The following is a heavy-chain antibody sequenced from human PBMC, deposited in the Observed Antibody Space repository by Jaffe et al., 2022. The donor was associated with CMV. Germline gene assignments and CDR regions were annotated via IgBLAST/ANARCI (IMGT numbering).Heavy chain of an antibody. Sequence: QVQLQESGPGLVKPSETLSLTCTVSGDSINTNYFTWIRQSPGKGLEWIGYVYYSGTTKSNPSLESRVSLSIDTSKNQFSLRLNAVTAADTAIYYCARQSGGAALDYWGPGTLVTVSS. CDR1: GDSINTNY. CDR2: VYYSGTT. CDR3: ARQSGGAALDY. J-gene: IGHJ4*02. V-gene: IGHV4-59*08. D-gene: IGHD1-26*01.